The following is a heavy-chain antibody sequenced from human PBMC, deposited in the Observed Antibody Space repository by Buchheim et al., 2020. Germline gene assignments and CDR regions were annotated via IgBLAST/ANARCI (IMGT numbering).Heavy chain of an antibody. CDR3: VKVYYYMDV. Sequence: EVQLVESGGGLVQPGGSLRISCAASGFPFSQDEMNWVRQAPGKGLEWVAAISGDSTTIYYAYSVKGRFTISRDNAENSLYLQVNSLRAEDTAIYYCVKVYYYMDVWGKGTT. CDR2: ISGDSTTI. CDR1: GFPFSQDE. V-gene: IGHV3-48*03. J-gene: IGHJ6*03.